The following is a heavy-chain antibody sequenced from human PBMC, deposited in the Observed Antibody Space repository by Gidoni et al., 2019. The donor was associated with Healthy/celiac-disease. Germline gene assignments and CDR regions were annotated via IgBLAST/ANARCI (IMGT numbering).Heavy chain of an antibody. D-gene: IGHD5-18*01. J-gene: IGHJ5*02. Sequence: QVQLVQSGAEVKKPGSSVKVSCKASGGTFSSYAISWVRQAPGQGLEWMVGIIPIFGTANYAQKFQGRVTITADKSTSTAYMELSSLRSEDTAVYYCARARTYNTAMAHGYNWFDPWGQGTLVTVSS. CDR1: GGTFSSYA. CDR3: ARARTYNTAMAHGYNWFDP. CDR2: IIPIFGTA. V-gene: IGHV1-69*06.